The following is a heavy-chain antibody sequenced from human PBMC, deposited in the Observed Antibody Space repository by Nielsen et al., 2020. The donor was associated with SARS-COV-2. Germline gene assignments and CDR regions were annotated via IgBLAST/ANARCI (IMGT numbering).Heavy chain of an antibody. Sequence: SETLSLTCTVSGGSLSSRNYYWGWIRQPPGKGLEWIGTIYYSGSVSYNPSLRSRVTISVDTSKKHFSLKLTSVTAADTAVYFCARGDIAVVPAAMFRGDVAFDIWGQGTMVRVSS. J-gene: IGHJ3*02. CDR1: GGSLSSRNYY. CDR3: ARGDIAVVPAAMFRGDVAFDI. CDR2: IYYSGSV. V-gene: IGHV4-39*02. D-gene: IGHD2-2*01.